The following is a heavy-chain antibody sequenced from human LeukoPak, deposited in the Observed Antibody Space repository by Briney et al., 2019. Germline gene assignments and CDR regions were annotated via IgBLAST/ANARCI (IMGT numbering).Heavy chain of an antibody. CDR1: GYTFTSYG. CDR3: ARDPLITMVRGATDYYYGMDV. J-gene: IGHJ6*02. Sequence: ASVKVSCKASGYTFTSYGISWVRQAPGQGLEWMGWISAYNGNTNYAQKLQSRVTMTTDTSTSTAYMELRSLRSDDTAVYYCARDPLITMVRGATDYYYGMDVWGQGTTVTVSS. CDR2: ISAYNGNT. V-gene: IGHV1-18*01. D-gene: IGHD3-10*01.